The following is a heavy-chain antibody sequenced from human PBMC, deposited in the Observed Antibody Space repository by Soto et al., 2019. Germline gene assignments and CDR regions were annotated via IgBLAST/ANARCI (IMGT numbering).Heavy chain of an antibody. J-gene: IGHJ4*02. CDR2: IWSDGSKD. V-gene: IGHV3-33*01. CDR1: GLIFSRSS. CDR3: ARDKGVTCLDD. D-gene: IGHD3-16*02. Sequence: QLQLVESGGGVVQPGGSLRLSCAASGLIFSRSSMHWVRQAPGKGLEWVAMIWSDGSKDYYADSVRGRFTISRDDSKSMLYLQMGSLTADDTAVYYCARDKGVTCLDDWGQGTLVTVSS.